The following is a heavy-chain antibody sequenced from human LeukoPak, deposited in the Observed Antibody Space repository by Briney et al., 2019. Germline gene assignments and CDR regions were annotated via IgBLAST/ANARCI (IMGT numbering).Heavy chain of an antibody. V-gene: IGHV1-46*01. J-gene: IGHJ4*02. Sequence: ASVKVSCKAFGYTFTSNYMHWVRQAPGQGPEWMGVISPSGGSTTYAQKFQGRVTLTRDMSTSTDYLELSSLRSEDTAVYYCATGLYYPYVNYWGQGTLVTVSS. D-gene: IGHD3-16*01. CDR3: ATGLYYPYVNY. CDR1: GYTFTSNY. CDR2: ISPSGGST.